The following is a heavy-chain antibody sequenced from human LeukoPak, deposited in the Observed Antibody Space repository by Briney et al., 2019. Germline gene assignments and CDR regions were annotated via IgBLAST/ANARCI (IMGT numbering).Heavy chain of an antibody. CDR2: ISSSSSYI. J-gene: IGHJ4*02. CDR3: ARDARYCSSPSCYQYFDY. CDR1: GFTFSSYS. Sequence: GGSLRLSCAASGFTFSSYSMNWVRQAPGKRLEWVSSISSSSSYIYYADSVKGRFTISRDNAKNSLYLQMNSLRAEDTAVYYCARDARYCSSPSCYQYFDYWGQGTLVTVSS. V-gene: IGHV3-21*01. D-gene: IGHD2-2*01.